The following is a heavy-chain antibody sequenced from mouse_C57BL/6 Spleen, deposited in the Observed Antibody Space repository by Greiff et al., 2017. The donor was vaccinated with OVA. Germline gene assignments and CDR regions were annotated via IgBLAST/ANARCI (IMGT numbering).Heavy chain of an antibody. CDR2: ISDGGSYT. CDR3: ARDHQTGFDY. V-gene: IGHV5-4*01. Sequence: EVMLVESGGGLVKPGGSLKLSCAASGFTFSSYAMSWVRQTPEKRLEWVATISDGGSYTYYPDNVKGRFTISRDNAKNNLYLQMSHLKSEDTAMYYCARDHQTGFDYWGQGTTLTVSS. CDR1: GFTFSSYA. J-gene: IGHJ2*01.